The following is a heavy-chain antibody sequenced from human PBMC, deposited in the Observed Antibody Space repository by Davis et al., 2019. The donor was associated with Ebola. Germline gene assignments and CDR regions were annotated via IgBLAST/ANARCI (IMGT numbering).Heavy chain of an antibody. CDR3: ASDYIAAAGSYYYYGMDV. J-gene: IGHJ6*02. CDR1: GYTFTSYG. V-gene: IGHV1-18*01. CDR2: ISAYNGNT. D-gene: IGHD6-13*01. Sequence: AASVKVSCKASGYTFTSYGISWVRQAPGQGLERMGWISAYNGNTNYAQKLQGRVTMTTDTSTSTAYMELRSLRSEDTAVYYCASDYIAAAGSYYYYGMDVWGQGTTVTVSS.